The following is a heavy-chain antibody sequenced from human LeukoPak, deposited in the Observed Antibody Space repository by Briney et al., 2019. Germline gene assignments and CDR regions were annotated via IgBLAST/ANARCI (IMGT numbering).Heavy chain of an antibody. CDR2: INHSGST. CDR3: ARGFSSWYVTTSNTVGWFDP. CDR1: GGSISSGGYY. Sequence: SETLSLTCTVSGGSISSGGYYWSWIRQPPGKGLEWIGEINHSGSTNYNPSLKSRVTISVDTSKNQFSLKLSSVTAADTAVYYCARGFSSWYVTTSNTVGWFDPWGQGTLVTVSS. D-gene: IGHD6-13*01. J-gene: IGHJ5*02. V-gene: IGHV4-39*07.